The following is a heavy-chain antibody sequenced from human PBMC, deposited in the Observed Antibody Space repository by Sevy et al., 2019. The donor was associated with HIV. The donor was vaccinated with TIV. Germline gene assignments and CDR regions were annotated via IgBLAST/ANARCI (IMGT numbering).Heavy chain of an antibody. CDR1: GNTFTVYF. J-gene: IGHJ1*01. Sequence: ASVKVSCKASGNTFTVYFVYWVRQAPGQGLEWMGWINPNSGDTNYAQNFQGRVTMTSDASISTAYMELSSLTSDDTAVYYCARGVTIFGVDYYFQHCGQGALVTVSS. CDR3: ARGVTIFGVDYYFQH. D-gene: IGHD3-3*01. CDR2: INPNSGDT. V-gene: IGHV1-2*02.